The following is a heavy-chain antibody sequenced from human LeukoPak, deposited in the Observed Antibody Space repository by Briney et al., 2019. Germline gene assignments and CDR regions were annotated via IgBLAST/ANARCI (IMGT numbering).Heavy chain of an antibody. J-gene: IGHJ4*02. CDR1: GGSISSSSYY. CDR3: ARVDYDSSGYHFDY. Sequence: SETLSLTCTVSGGSISSSSYYWGWIRQPPGKGLEWIGSIYYSGSTYYNPSLKSRVTISVDTSKNQFSLKLSSVTAADTAVYYCARVDYDSSGYHFDYWGQGTLVTVSS. CDR2: IYYSGST. D-gene: IGHD3-22*01. V-gene: IGHV4-39*01.